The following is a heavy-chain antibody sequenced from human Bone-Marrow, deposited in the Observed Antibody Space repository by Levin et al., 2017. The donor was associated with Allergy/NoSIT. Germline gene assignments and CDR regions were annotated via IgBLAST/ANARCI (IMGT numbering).Heavy chain of an antibody. CDR3: AKGIFSRSLSYFDS. CDR2: TNGPGSRT. J-gene: IGHJ4*02. D-gene: IGHD3-16*01. CDR1: GFPFLSFA. Sequence: GESLKISCAVSGFPFLSFAMSWVRQIPGKGLQWVASTNGPGSRTYYADSVKGRFIISKDVSTATVVLQMNILRVEDTAVYYCAKGIFSRSLSYFDSWGQGTLVTVSS. V-gene: IGHV3-23*05.